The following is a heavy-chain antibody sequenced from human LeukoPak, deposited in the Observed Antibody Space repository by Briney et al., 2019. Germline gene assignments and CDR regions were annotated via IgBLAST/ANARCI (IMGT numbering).Heavy chain of an antibody. CDR1: GGTFTNYA. Sequence: SVKVSCKASGGTFTNYAINWVRQAPGQGLEWMGRIIPILDVTNYAQKFQGRVTITADQSTSTAYMELSSLGSEDTAGYYCAGGGGVDILTGFRYWGQGTLVTVSS. J-gene: IGHJ4*02. CDR2: IIPILDVT. V-gene: IGHV1-69*04. CDR3: AGGGGVDILTGFRY. D-gene: IGHD3-9*01.